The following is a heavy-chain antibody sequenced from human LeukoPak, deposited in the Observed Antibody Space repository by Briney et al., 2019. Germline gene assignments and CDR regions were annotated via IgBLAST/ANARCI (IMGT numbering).Heavy chain of an antibody. Sequence: SETLSLTCAVSGGSISSGGYSWSWIRQPPGKGLEWIGYIYHSGSTYYNPSLKSRVTMSVDTSKNQFSLRLNSVTAADTAVYYCARWYCSTTTCYYLDHWGQGTLVTVSS. CDR3: ARWYCSTTTCYYLDH. J-gene: IGHJ4*02. CDR1: GGSISSGGYS. D-gene: IGHD2-2*01. CDR2: IYHSGST. V-gene: IGHV4-30-2*02.